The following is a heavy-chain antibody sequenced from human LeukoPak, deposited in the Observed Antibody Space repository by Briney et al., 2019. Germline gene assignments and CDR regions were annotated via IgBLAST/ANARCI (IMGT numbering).Heavy chain of an antibody. J-gene: IGHJ4*02. CDR1: GFTVSSNY. D-gene: IGHD3-10*01. CDR3: ARDLRTMVRGVFGY. V-gene: IGHV3-53*01. Sequence: GGSLRLSCAASGFTVSSNYMSWIRQAPGKGLEWVSVIYSGGSTYCADSVKGRFTISRDNAKNSLYLQMNSLRAEDTAVYYCARDLRTMVRGVFGYWGQGTRVTVSS. CDR2: IYSGGST.